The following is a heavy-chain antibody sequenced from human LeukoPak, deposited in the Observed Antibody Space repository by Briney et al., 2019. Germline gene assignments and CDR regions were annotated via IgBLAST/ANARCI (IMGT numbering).Heavy chain of an antibody. CDR2: ISSSSSYI. V-gene: IGHV3-21*01. J-gene: IGHJ4*02. CDR3: AREALTFGNLDY. CDR1: GFTFSSYS. D-gene: IGHD4-23*01. Sequence: GGSLRLSCAASGFTFSSYSMNWVRQAPGKGLEWVSSISSSSSYIYYADSVKGRFTISRDNAKNSVYLQLNSLRDGDTAVYYCAREALTFGNLDYWGQGTLLTVSS.